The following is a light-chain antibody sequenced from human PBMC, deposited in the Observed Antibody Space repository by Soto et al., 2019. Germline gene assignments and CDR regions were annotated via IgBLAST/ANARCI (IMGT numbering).Light chain of an antibody. CDR3: TSYVGNDIWV. CDR1: SSDVGAYKY. J-gene: IGLJ3*02. V-gene: IGLV2-8*01. Sequence: QSVLTQPPSASGSPGQSVTISCTGTSSDVGAYKYVSWYQQYPGKAPKLMIYEVTKRPSGVPDRFSGSKSDNTASLTVSGLQAEDEADYYCTSYVGNDIWVFGGGTKVTVL. CDR2: EVT.